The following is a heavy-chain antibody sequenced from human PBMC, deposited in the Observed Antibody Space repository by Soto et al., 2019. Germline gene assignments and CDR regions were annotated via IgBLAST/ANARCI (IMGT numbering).Heavy chain of an antibody. Sequence: QVQLVESGGGVVQPGRSLRLSCAASGFTFSSYAMHWVRQAPGKGLEWVAVISYDGSNKYYADSVKGRFTISRDNSKNTLYLQMNSLRAEDTAVYYCARDDGSGYCDYWGQGTLVTVSS. D-gene: IGHD3-22*01. CDR2: ISYDGSNK. J-gene: IGHJ4*02. V-gene: IGHV3-30-3*01. CDR3: ARDDGSGYCDY. CDR1: GFTFSSYA.